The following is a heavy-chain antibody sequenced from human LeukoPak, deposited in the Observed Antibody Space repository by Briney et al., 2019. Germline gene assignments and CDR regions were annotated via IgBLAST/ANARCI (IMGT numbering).Heavy chain of an antibody. J-gene: IGHJ3*02. CDR3: ATIQRDHAFDI. CDR2: INQSGGA. Sequence: PSETLSLTCAVYGGSFSGYYWSWIRQPPGKRLEWIGEINQSGGANYNPSLGSRVSILVDTSKNQFSLKLSSMTAADTAVYFCATIQRDHAFDIWGQGTMVTVPS. CDR1: GGSFSGYY. D-gene: IGHD6-25*01. V-gene: IGHV4-34*01.